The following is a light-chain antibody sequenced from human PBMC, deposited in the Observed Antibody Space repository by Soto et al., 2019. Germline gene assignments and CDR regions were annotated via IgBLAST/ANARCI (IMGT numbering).Light chain of an antibody. CDR2: DAA. CDR1: QNINNY. J-gene: IGKJ4*01. CDR3: QHYDNLPLT. V-gene: IGKV1-33*01. Sequence: DIQMTQSPSSLSASVGDRVTIACPASQNINNYLNWYQYKPGKAPKVLIFDAASLETGVPSRCSGRGYGTDFSLTINSLQPEDVATYYCQHYDNLPLTFGEGTKVDIK.